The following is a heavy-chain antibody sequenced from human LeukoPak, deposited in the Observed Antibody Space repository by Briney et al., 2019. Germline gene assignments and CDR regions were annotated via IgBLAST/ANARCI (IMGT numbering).Heavy chain of an antibody. J-gene: IGHJ6*03. CDR2: IYYSGST. CDR3: ARALGGYYYMTS. CDR1: GGSISSGDYY. Sequence: SETLSLTCTVSGGSISSGDYYWSWIRQPPGKGLEWIGYIYYSGSTYYNPSLKSRVTISVDTSKNQFSLKLSSVTAADTAVYYCARALGGYYYMTSGAKGPRSPSP. V-gene: IGHV4-30-4*08. D-gene: IGHD3-3*02.